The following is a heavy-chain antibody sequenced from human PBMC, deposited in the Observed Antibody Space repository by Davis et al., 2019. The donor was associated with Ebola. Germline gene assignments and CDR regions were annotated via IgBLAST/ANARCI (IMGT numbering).Heavy chain of an antibody. V-gene: IGHV1-69*04. Sequence: AASVKVSCKASGGTFSSYTISWVRHAPGQGLEWMGRSIPILGIANYAQKFQGRVTITADKSTSTAYMELSSLRSEDTAVYYCARDFGYGDTGDYWGQGTLVTVSS. CDR2: SIPILGIA. CDR1: GGTFSSYT. D-gene: IGHD4-17*01. CDR3: ARDFGYGDTGDY. J-gene: IGHJ4*02.